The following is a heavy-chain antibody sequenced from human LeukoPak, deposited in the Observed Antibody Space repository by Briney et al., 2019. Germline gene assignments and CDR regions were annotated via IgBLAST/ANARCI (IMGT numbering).Heavy chain of an antibody. J-gene: IGHJ4*02. D-gene: IGHD6-13*01. Sequence: SETLSLTCTASGGPISNYYWSWIRQPPGKGLEWIGYIYYSGTTNYNPSLKSRVTISVDTSKNQFSLKLNSVTAADTAVYYCARGVYIAAAQYGYWGQGTLVTVSS. CDR3: ARGVYIAAAQYGY. CDR1: GGPISNYY. CDR2: IYYSGTT. V-gene: IGHV4-59*01.